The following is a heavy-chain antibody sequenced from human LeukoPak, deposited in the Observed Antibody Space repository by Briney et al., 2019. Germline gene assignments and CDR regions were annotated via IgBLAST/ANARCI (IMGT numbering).Heavy chain of an antibody. J-gene: IGHJ4*02. CDR2: ISGSAGST. CDR1: GFTFSNYA. D-gene: IGHD2-2*02. V-gene: IGHV3-23*01. CDR3: SGGRYCSSTTCYIDY. Sequence: PGGSLRLSCATSGFTFSNYAMSWVRQAPGKGLEWVSGISGSAGSTCYADSVKGRFTISRDNSKNTLYLQMNSLRVEDTAVYYCSGGRYCSSTTCYIDYWGQGTLVTVAS.